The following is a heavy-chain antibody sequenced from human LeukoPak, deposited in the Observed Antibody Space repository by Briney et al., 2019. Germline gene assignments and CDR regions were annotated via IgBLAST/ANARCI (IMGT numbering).Heavy chain of an antibody. CDR1: GGTFSSYT. CDR2: IIPILGLA. Sequence: SVKVSCKASGGTFSSYTISWVRQAPGQGLEWMGRIIPILGLANYAQKFQGRVTITADKSTSTAYMELSSLRSEDTAVYYCASTTSNGYFDYWGQGTLVTVFS. J-gene: IGHJ4*02. D-gene: IGHD1-1*01. V-gene: IGHV1-69*02. CDR3: ASTTSNGYFDY.